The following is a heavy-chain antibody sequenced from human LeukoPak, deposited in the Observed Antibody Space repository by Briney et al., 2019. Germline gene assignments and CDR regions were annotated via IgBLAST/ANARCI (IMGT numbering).Heavy chain of an antibody. Sequence: SETLSLTCTVSGYSISSGYYWGWIRQPPGKGVEGIGSIYHSGSTYYNPSLKSRVTISVDTSKNQFSLKLSSVTAADTAVYYCARDPDIVVVPAADWGQGTLVTVSS. J-gene: IGHJ4*02. D-gene: IGHD2-2*01. CDR3: ARDPDIVVVPAAD. CDR1: GYSISSGYY. CDR2: IYHSGST. V-gene: IGHV4-38-2*02.